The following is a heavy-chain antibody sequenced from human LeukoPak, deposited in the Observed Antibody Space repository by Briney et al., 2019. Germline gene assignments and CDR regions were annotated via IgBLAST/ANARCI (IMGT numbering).Heavy chain of an antibody. CDR3: AKGTGRFYGSGSYEDY. Sequence: PGGSLRLSCAASGFTFSSYGMSWVRQAPGKGLEWVSDISGSGGSTYYIDSVKGRFTISRDNSNTLYLEMNSLRAEDTAVYYCAKGTGRFYGSGSYEDYWGQGTLVTVSS. J-gene: IGHJ4*02. CDR1: GFTFSSYG. D-gene: IGHD3-10*01. CDR2: ISGSGGST. V-gene: IGHV3-23*01.